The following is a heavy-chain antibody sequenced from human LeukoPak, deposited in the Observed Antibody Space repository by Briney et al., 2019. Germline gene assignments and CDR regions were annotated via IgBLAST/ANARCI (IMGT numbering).Heavy chain of an antibody. CDR2: ISSSGSTI. V-gene: IGHV3-48*03. CDR3: ASNSGVSSSRQRDY. J-gene: IGHJ4*02. D-gene: IGHD6-13*01. CDR1: GFTFSSYE. Sequence: PGGSLRLSCAASGFTFSSYEMNWVRQAPGKGLEWVSYISSSGSTIYYADSVKGRFTISRDNAKNSLYLQMNSLRAEDTAVYYCASNSGVSSSRQRDYWGQGTLVTVSS.